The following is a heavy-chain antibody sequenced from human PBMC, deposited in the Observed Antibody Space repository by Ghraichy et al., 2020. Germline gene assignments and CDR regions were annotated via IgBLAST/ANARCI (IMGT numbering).Heavy chain of an antibody. CDR3: VKDIGGKRFDY. V-gene: IGHV3-23*01. J-gene: IGHJ4*02. CDR2: IGGSGVNT. CDR1: GFSFRSYS. Sequence: GGSLRLSCAVSGFSFRSYSMSWVRQAPGKGLEWVSGIGGSGVNTYYADSVKGRFTTSSDNSKNTLYLQMNSLRAEDTAVYFCVKDIGGKRFDYWGQGTLVPVSS. D-gene: IGHD1-26*01.